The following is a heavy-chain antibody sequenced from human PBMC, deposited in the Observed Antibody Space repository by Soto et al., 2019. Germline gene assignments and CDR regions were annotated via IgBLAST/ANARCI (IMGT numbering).Heavy chain of an antibody. CDR1: GFSIDDFA. J-gene: IGHJ5*02. CDR2: ISWDSGKI. CDR3: ETDTPPRYGDYESTWFEL. D-gene: IGHD4-17*01. V-gene: IGHV3-9*03. Sequence: SLRRSCAASGFSIDDFAMHWVRQAPGKGLEWVSSISWDSGKIGYADSVTGRFSVSRDNAKNSLFLQMSSLKPEDMAFYFCETDTPPRYGDYESTWFELWGQGTLVIVS.